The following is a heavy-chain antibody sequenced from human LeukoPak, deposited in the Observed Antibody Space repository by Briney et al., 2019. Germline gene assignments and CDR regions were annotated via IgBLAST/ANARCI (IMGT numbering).Heavy chain of an antibody. V-gene: IGHV3-9*01. CDR1: GSTFDDYA. CDR2: ISWNSGSI. Sequence: GGSLRLSCAASGSTFDDYAMHWVRQAPGKGLEWVSGISWNSGSIGYADSVKGRFTISRDNAKNSLYLQMNSLRAEDTALYYCAKGPQAYCGGDCYSYYFDYWGQGTLVTVSS. D-gene: IGHD2-21*02. CDR3: AKGPQAYCGGDCYSYYFDY. J-gene: IGHJ4*02.